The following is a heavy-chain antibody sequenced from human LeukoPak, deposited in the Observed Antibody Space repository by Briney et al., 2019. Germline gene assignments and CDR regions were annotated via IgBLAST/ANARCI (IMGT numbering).Heavy chain of an antibody. V-gene: IGHV4-34*01. CDR2: INHSGST. CDR1: GGSFSGYY. D-gene: IGHD3-10*01. Sequence: SETLSLTCAVYGGSFSGYYWSWIRQPPGKGLERTGEINHSGSTNYNPSLKSRVTISVDTSKNQFSLKLSSVTAADTAVYYCARGTDGRLSYYPGYYYYYMDVWGKGTTVTVSS. J-gene: IGHJ6*03. CDR3: ARGTDGRLSYYPGYYYYYMDV.